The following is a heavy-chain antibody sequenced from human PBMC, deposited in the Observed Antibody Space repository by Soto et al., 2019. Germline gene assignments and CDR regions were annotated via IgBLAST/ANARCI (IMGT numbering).Heavy chain of an antibody. CDR3: AHIVTGCFT. Sequence: QITLKESGPTLVKPTQTLTLTCTISGFSLITSGVGVGWIRQPPGKALEWLALIYWDDDKRYSPSLKSRLTITEDTSKNQAVLTLTNMDPVNTATYCCAHIVTGCFTWGRGALVTVSS. D-gene: IGHD3-16*01. CDR1: GFSLITSGVG. V-gene: IGHV2-5*02. J-gene: IGHJ5*02. CDR2: IYWDDDK.